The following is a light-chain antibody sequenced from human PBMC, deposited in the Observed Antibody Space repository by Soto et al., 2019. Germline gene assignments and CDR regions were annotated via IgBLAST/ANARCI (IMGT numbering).Light chain of an antibody. CDR2: VGTGGIVG. V-gene: IGLV9-49*01. J-gene: IGLJ3*02. Sequence: QSVLTQPPSASASLGASVTLTCTLSSGYSNYKVDWYQQRPGKGPRFVMRVGTGGIVGSKGDGIPDRFSVLGSGLNRYLTIKNIQEEDESDYHCGADHGSGSNSVWGVFGGGTKLTVL. CDR3: GADHGSGSNSVWGV. CDR1: SGYSNYK.